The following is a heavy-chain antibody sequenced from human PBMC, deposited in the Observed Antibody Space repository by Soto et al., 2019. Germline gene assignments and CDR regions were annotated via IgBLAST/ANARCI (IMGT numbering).Heavy chain of an antibody. CDR1: GYTFTGYY. J-gene: IGHJ3*02. CDR3: ARVKVSSDAFDI. D-gene: IGHD6-6*01. CDR2: INPNSGGT. Sequence: ASVKVSCKASGYTFTGYYMHWVRQAPGQGLEWMGWINPNSGGTNHAQKFQGRVTMTRDTSISTAYMELSRLRSDDTAVYYCARVKVSSDAFDIWGQGTMVTVSS. V-gene: IGHV1-2*02.